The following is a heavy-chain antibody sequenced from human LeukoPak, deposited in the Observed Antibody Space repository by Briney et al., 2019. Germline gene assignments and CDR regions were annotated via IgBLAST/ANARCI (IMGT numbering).Heavy chain of an antibody. J-gene: IGHJ5*02. CDR2: IYYSGST. CDR3: ASQYYYDSSGYYYLNWFDP. V-gene: IGHV4-39*01. CDR1: GGSISSSSYY. D-gene: IGHD3-22*01. Sequence: SETLSLTCTVSGGSISSSSYYWGWIRQPPGKGLEWIGSIYYSGSTYYNPSLKSRVTISVDTSKNQFSLKLSSVTAADTDVYYCASQYYYDSSGYYYLNWFDPWGQGTLVTVSS.